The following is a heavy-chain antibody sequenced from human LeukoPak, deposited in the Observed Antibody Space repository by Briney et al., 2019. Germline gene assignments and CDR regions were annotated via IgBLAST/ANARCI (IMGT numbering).Heavy chain of an antibody. CDR1: GGSISSYY. V-gene: IGHV4-59*01. CDR3: ARAVEMASFWSFDY. Sequence: SSETLSLTCTVSGGSISSYYWSWIRQPPGKGLEWIGYIYYSGSTNYNPSLKSRVTISVDTSKNQFSLKLSSVTAADTAVYYCARAVEMASFWSFDYWGQGTLVTVSS. J-gene: IGHJ4*02. CDR2: IYYSGST. D-gene: IGHD5-24*01.